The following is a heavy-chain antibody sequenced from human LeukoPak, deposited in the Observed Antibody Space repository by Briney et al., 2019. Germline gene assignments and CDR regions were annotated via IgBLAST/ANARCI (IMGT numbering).Heavy chain of an antibody. J-gene: IGHJ4*02. Sequence: SETLSVTCTVSGGSISSYYWSWIRQPPGKGLEWIGYIYYSGSTNYNPSLKSRVTISVDTSKNQFSLKLSSVTAADTAVYYCARGPSDYWGQGTLVTVSS. V-gene: IGHV4-59*08. CDR1: GGSISSYY. CDR2: IYYSGST. CDR3: ARGPSDY.